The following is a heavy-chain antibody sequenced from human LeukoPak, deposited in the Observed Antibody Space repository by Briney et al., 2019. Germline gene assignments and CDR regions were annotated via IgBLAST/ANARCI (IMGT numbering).Heavy chain of an antibody. Sequence: ASVKVSCKASGYTFTGYYMHWVRQAPGQGLEWMGWINPNSGGTNYAQKLQGRVTMTTDTSTSTAYMELRSLRSDDTAVYYCARDYGYSSGWYGSWGQGTLVTVSS. CDR3: ARDYGYSSGWYGS. V-gene: IGHV1-2*02. J-gene: IGHJ5*01. CDR2: INPNSGGT. D-gene: IGHD6-19*01. CDR1: GYTFTGYY.